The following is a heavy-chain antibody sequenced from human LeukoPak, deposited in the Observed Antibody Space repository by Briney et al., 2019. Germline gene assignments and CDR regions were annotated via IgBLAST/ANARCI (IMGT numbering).Heavy chain of an antibody. J-gene: IGHJ4*02. CDR3: AREQYSYGFLD. CDR2: IIPILGIA. Sequence: GSSVKVSCKASGGTFSSYAISWVRQAPGQGLEWMGRIIPILGIANYAQKFQGRVTITADKSTSTAYMELSSLRSEDTAVYYCAREQYSYGFLDWGQGTLVTVSS. V-gene: IGHV1-69*04. CDR1: GGTFSSYA. D-gene: IGHD5-18*01.